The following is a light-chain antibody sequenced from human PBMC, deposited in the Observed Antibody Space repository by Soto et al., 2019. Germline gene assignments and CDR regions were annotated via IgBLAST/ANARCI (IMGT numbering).Light chain of an antibody. CDR1: SSDVGGYNY. J-gene: IGLJ1*01. CDR2: DVS. V-gene: IGLV2-14*01. Sequence: QSVLTQPASVSGSPGQSITISCTGTSSDVGGYNYVSWYQQHPGKAPKLMIYDVSNRPSGVSNRFSDSKSGNTASLTISGLQAEDEADYYCSPYTSSSTPYVFGTGTKVTVL. CDR3: SPYTSSSTPYV.